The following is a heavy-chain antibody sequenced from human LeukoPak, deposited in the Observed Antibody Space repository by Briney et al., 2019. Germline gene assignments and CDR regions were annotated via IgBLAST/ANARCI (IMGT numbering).Heavy chain of an antibody. CDR3: ASHISGVFDY. CDR1: GGSFSCCY. Sequence: SETLPLTCAVYGGSFSCCYWSWIRQPPGKGLEWIGEINHSGSTNYNPSLKSRVTISVDTSKNQFSLKLSSVTAADTAVYYCASHISGVFDYWGQGTLVTVSS. D-gene: IGHD2-21*01. J-gene: IGHJ4*02. CDR2: INHSGST. V-gene: IGHV4-34*01.